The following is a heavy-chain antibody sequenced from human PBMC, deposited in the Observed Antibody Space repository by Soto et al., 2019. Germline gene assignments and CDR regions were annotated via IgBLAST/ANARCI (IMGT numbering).Heavy chain of an antibody. CDR3: ARGRPNYFYYGLDV. Sequence: SETLSLTCTVSGGSIRSDYYWAWVRQPPGGGLEWMGYKYYSGATDSDPSLEARVSFSVDTSKNQFFLNLTSVTVADTAVYYCARGRPNYFYYGLDVWGPGIPVTVSS. J-gene: IGHJ6*02. CDR1: GGSIRSDYY. V-gene: IGHV4-30-4*01. CDR2: KYYSGAT.